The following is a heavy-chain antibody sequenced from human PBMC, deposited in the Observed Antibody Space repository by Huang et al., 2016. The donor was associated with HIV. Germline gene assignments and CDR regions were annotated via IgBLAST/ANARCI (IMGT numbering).Heavy chain of an antibody. V-gene: IGHV4-59*01. Sequence: QVQLQESGPGLVKPSETLSLTCTVSGGSINSYYWSWLRQPPGKGLEWIGYIHYSGSNIYNPALKRRVTISVDTSKNQFSLKLSSVTAADTAMYYCARNYYDNVDWYFDLWGRGTLVTVSS. J-gene: IGHJ2*01. CDR1: GGSINSYY. CDR3: ARNYYDNVDWYFDL. D-gene: IGHD3-22*01. CDR2: IHYSGSN.